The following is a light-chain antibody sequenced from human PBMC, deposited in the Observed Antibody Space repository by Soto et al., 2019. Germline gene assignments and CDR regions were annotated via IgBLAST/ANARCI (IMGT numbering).Light chain of an antibody. Sequence: SYELTQPPSMSVSPGQTASITCSGDELGNKYSFWYQQKPGQSPVLVIYQDTKRPSGIPERFSGSNSGNTATLTISGTQAMDEADYYCQAWDDSTVVFGGGTKLTVL. J-gene: IGLJ2*01. V-gene: IGLV3-1*01. CDR3: QAWDDSTVV. CDR1: ELGNKY. CDR2: QDT.